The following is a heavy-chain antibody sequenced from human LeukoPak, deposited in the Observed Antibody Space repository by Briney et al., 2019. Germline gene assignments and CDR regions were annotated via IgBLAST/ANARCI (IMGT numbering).Heavy chain of an antibody. CDR2: ISKSDGK. D-gene: IGHD3-10*01. J-gene: IGHJ4*02. CDR3: AKDWGYGSGTYFDY. V-gene: IGHV3-23*01. Sequence: GGSQRLSCAASGFTFSSFSMIWVRQAPGKGLEWVSSISKSDGKYYADSVKGRFTISRDSSKNTLYLQMNSLRAEDTAVYYCAKDWGYGSGTYFDYWGQGTLVTVSS. CDR1: GFTFSSFS.